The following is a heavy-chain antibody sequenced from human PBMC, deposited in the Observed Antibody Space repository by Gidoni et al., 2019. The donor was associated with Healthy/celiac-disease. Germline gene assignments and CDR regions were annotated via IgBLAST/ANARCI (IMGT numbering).Heavy chain of an antibody. CDR3: ARLSAPHRYYYDSGGYYMGFDY. D-gene: IGHD3-22*01. J-gene: IGHJ4*02. CDR1: GGSIGSSGYS. V-gene: IGHV4-39*01. Sequence: QLQLQESGPGLVKPSETLSLTCTVSGGSIGSSGYSWGWIRQPPGKGLEWIGSIYYSGSTYYNPSLKSRVTISVDTSKNQFSLKLSSVTAADTAVYYCARLSAPHRYYYDSGGYYMGFDYWGQGTLVTVSS. CDR2: IYYSGST.